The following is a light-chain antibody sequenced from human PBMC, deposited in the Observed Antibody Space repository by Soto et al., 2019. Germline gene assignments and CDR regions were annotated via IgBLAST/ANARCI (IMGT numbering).Light chain of an antibody. V-gene: IGLV2-14*01. CDR1: SSDVGGYNY. CDR3: SSYTSSITVV. Sequence: QSALTQPASVSGSPGQSITISCSGTSSDVGGYNYVSWYQQHPGKAPKLMIYEVSNRPSGVSNRFSGSKSGNTASLTISGRQAEDEADYYCSSYTSSITVVFGGGTQLTVL. CDR2: EVS. J-gene: IGLJ2*01.